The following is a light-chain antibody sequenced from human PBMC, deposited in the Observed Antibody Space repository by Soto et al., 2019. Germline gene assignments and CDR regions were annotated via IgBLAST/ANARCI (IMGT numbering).Light chain of an antibody. CDR3: HQYHNWPA. J-gene: IGKJ1*01. CDR2: GAA. CDR1: QSAFSS. V-gene: IGKV3-15*01. Sequence: EIVMTQSPATLSVSPGERATLSCRASQSAFSSLAWYQQKPGQAPRLLIYGAATRATGIPARFSGSGSGTEFTLTISSLQSEDFAVYYCHQYHNWPAFGQGTKVEIK.